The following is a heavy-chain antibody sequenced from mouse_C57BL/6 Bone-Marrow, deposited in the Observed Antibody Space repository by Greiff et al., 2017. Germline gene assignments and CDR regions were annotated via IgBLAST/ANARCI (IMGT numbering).Heavy chain of an antibody. CDR3: VRDMITRAWFAY. J-gene: IGHJ3*01. CDR2: ISYDGSN. Sequence: EVKLMESGPGLVKPSQSLSLTCSVTGYSITSGYYWNWIRQFPGNKLEWMGYISYDGSNNYNPSLKNRISITRDTSKNQFFLKLNSVTTEDTATYYCVRDMITRAWFAYWGQGTLVTVSA. V-gene: IGHV3-6*01. D-gene: IGHD2-4*01. CDR1: GYSITSGYY.